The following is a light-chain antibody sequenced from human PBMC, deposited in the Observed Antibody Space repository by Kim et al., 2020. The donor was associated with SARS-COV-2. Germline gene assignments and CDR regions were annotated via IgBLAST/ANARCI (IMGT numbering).Light chain of an antibody. CDR3: QQYGSSPPT. Sequence: LSSGERATLSCRASKSVSSSYLAWYQQTPGQAPRLLIYGASSRATGIPDRFSGSGSGTDFSLSISRLEPEDSAVYYCQQYGSSPPTFGQGTKLEI. J-gene: IGKJ2*01. CDR1: KSVSSSY. V-gene: IGKV3-20*01. CDR2: GAS.